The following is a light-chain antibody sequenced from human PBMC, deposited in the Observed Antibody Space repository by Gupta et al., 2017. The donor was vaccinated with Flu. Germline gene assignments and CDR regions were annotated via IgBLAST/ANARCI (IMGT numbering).Light chain of an antibody. CDR2: KVS. CDR1: QRLEYSDGNTF. V-gene: IGKV2-30*01. J-gene: IGKJ5*01. CDR3: MQGTHWPPIT. Sequence: DVVMTQSPLSLPVTLGQPASISYRSSQRLEYSDGNTFLNWFHQRPGQSPRRLIYKVSNRDSGVPDRFSGSGSGTDFTLKISRVEAEDVGVYYCMQGTHWPPITFGQGTRLEIK.